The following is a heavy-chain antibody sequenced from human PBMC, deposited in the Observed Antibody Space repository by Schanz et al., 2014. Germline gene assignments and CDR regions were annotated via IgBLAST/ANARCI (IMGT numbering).Heavy chain of an antibody. CDR1: GFTFSNYA. J-gene: IGHJ4*02. V-gene: IGHV3-23*04. Sequence: EVQLVESGGDLVQPGGSLSLSCAASGFTFSNYAMSWVRQAPGKGLDWVSIISGTGSTPYYADSVKGRFTISRDNAKNLVYLQMNSLRAEDTAVYYCARVRYDILTDYYTEYYFDSWGQGTLVAVSS. D-gene: IGHD3-9*01. CDR3: ARVRYDILTDYYTEYYFDS. CDR2: ISGTGSTP.